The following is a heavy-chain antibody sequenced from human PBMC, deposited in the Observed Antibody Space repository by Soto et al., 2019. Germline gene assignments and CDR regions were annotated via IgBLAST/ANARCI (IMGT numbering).Heavy chain of an antibody. Sequence: EVQLVESGGGLVQPGGSLRLSCAASGFTVSSNYMNWVRQAPGKGLEWVSVIYSGGSTYYADSVKGRFTISRDNSKNTLYLQMSSLRSEDTAVYYCARGSSGDPNDYWYFDLWGRGTLVTVSS. CDR1: GFTVSSNY. V-gene: IGHV3-66*01. CDR3: ARGSSGDPNDYWYFDL. D-gene: IGHD3-22*01. J-gene: IGHJ2*01. CDR2: IYSGGST.